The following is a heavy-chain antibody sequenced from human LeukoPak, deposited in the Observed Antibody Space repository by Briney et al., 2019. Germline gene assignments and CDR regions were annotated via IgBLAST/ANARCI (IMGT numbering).Heavy chain of an antibody. Sequence: SETLSLTCAVYGGSFSGYYWSWIRQPPGKGLEWIGEIYHSGSTNYNPSLKSRVTISVDKSKNQFSLKLSSVTAADTAVYYCARTLLYYDSSGYVYWGQGTLVTVSS. CDR3: ARTLLYYDSSGYVY. D-gene: IGHD3-22*01. CDR2: IYHSGST. J-gene: IGHJ4*02. V-gene: IGHV4-34*01. CDR1: GGSFSGYY.